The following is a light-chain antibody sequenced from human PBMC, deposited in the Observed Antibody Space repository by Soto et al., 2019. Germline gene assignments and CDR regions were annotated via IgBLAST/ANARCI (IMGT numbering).Light chain of an antibody. CDR2: GAS. J-gene: IGKJ1*01. V-gene: IGKV3-15*01. CDR3: KQYNNWPWT. Sequence: EIVMTQSPATLSVSPGERATLSCRASQSVSSNLAWYQQKPGQAPRLLIYGASTRATGIPARFSGSGSGTEFTLTISSLQSEDFAVYYCKQYNNWPWTFGKGTKVEIK. CDR1: QSVSSN.